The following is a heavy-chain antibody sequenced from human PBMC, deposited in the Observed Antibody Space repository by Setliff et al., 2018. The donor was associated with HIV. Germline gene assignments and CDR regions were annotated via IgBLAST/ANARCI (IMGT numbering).Heavy chain of an antibody. J-gene: IGHJ4*02. CDR2: MNPSTGEI. CDR1: GYSFTAYD. D-gene: IGHD3-16*01. V-gene: IGHV1-8*01. Sequence: VASVKVSCKTSGYSFTAYDINWVRQATGRGLEWMAWMNPSTGEIGYAQKFQGRLTMTRDSSITTAFMELRGLRSEDTAIHYCARPSHVYDDDGPLGYWGQGTLVTVSS. CDR3: ARPSHVYDDDGPLGY.